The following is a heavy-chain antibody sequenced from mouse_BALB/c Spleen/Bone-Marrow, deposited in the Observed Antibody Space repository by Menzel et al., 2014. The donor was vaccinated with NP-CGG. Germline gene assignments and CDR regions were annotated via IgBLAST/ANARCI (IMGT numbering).Heavy chain of an antibody. Sequence: EVMLVESGGGLVQPGGFLRLSCVTSGFTFTDHYMSWVRQPPGKALEWLGFIRNRANGYTTEYSASVKGQFTISRDNSQSIVYLQMNTLRAEDSATYYCARDYLYYFDYWGQGTTLTVSS. CDR3: ARDYLYYFDY. CDR2: IRNRANGYTT. D-gene: IGHD2-1*01. CDR1: GFTFTDHY. J-gene: IGHJ2*01. V-gene: IGHV7-3*02.